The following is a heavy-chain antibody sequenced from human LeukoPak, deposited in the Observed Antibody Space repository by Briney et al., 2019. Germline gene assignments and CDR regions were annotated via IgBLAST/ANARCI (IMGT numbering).Heavy chain of an antibody. V-gene: IGHV3-66*01. D-gene: IGHD3-3*01. Sequence: GGSLRLSCAASGFTVSSNYMSWVRQAPGKGLEWVSVIYSGGSTYYADSVKGRFTISRDNSKNTLYLQMNSLRAEDTAVYYCARVTIFGVVITDWGQGTLVIVSS. CDR2: IYSGGST. CDR1: GFTVSSNY. CDR3: ARVTIFGVVITD. J-gene: IGHJ4*02.